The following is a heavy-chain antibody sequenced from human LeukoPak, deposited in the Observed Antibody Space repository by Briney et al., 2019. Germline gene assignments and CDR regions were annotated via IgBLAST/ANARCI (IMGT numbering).Heavy chain of an antibody. V-gene: IGHV4-34*01. D-gene: IGHD4-11*01. CDR3: ARDYSNLNDAFDI. J-gene: IGHJ3*02. CDR1: GGSFSGYY. CDR2: INHSGST. Sequence: PSETLSLTCAVYGGSFSGYYWSWIRQPPGKGLEWIGEINHSGSTNYNLSLKSRVTISVDTSKNQFSLKLSSVTAADTAVYYCARDYSNLNDAFDIWGQGTMVTVSS.